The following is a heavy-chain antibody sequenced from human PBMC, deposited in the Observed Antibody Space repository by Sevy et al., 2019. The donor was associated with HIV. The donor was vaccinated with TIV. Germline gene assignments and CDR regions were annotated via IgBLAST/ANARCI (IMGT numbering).Heavy chain of an antibody. CDR2: ISSSSSYI. V-gene: IGHV3-21*01. CDR1: GFTFSSYS. Sequence: GGSLRLSCAAPGFTFSSYSMNWVRQAPGKGLEWVSSISSSSSYIYYADSVKGRFTISRDNAKNSLYLQMNSLRAEDTAVYYCAREIRRKVDRYYYYGLDVWGQGTTVTVSS. J-gene: IGHJ6*02. D-gene: IGHD2-2*01. CDR3: AREIRRKVDRYYYYGLDV.